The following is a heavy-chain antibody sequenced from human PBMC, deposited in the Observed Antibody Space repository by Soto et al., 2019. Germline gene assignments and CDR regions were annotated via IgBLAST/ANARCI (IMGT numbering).Heavy chain of an antibody. CDR2: IIPFIKTT. V-gene: IGHV1-69*13. Sequence: SGKVSCKPSGGTFSNYGINGVGQAPGQGREWMGGIIPFIKTTKSAQKFQGRLTITADESTYTVYMELSGLTSEDAAMYFCAREGYSGRYFDYWGQGTLVTVSS. D-gene: IGHD1-26*01. CDR3: AREGYSGRYFDY. CDR1: GGTFSNYG. J-gene: IGHJ4*02.